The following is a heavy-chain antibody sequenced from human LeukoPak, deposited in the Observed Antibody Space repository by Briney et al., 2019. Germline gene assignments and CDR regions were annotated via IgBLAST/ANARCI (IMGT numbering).Heavy chain of an antibody. CDR1: GFTFSNYA. CDR2: VSHDGIQT. CDR3: ARDGGGGYNQIDF. D-gene: IGHD5-24*01. J-gene: IGHJ4*02. V-gene: IGHV3-30-3*01. Sequence: GGSLGLSCAASGFTFSNYAMHWVRQGLVKGLESMAVVSHDGIQTYYADSVKGRFTISRDNSKSTLFLQMNSLRAEDTAVYYCARDGGGGYNQIDFWGQGTLVTVSS.